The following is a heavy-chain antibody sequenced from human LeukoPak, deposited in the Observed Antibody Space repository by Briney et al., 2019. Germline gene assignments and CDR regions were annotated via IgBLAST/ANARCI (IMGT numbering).Heavy chain of an antibody. Sequence: GASVKVSCKASGGTFSSYAISWVRQAPGQGLEWMGGIIPIFGTAYYAQKFQGRVTITTDESTSTAYMELSSLRSEDTAVYYCARAGSYSPYYYYYYMDVWGKGTTVTVSS. J-gene: IGHJ6*03. V-gene: IGHV1-69*05. D-gene: IGHD1-26*01. CDR3: ARAGSYSPYYYYYYMDV. CDR1: GGTFSSYA. CDR2: IIPIFGTA.